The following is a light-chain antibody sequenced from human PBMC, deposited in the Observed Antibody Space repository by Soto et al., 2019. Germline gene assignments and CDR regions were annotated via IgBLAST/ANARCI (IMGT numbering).Light chain of an antibody. V-gene: IGLV1-44*01. J-gene: IGLJ2*01. CDR1: SSNIGVNI. CDR2: NNN. CDR3: AAWDARLSGVL. Sequence: QSVLTQPPSVSGTPGQTVTISCSGSSSNIGVNIVSWYQKVPGSAPQLLIFNNNQRPSGVPHRFSGAKSGTSASLAISGLQSEDEADYYCAAWDARLSGVLFGGGTKLTVL.